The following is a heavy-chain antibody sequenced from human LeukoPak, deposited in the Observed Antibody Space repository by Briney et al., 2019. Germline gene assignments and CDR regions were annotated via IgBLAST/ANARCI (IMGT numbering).Heavy chain of an antibody. CDR3: ASWGELGVAYDAFDI. CDR2: IVPILGIA. J-gene: IGHJ3*02. CDR1: GGTFGSYA. D-gene: IGHD1-26*01. Sequence: SVKVSCKASGGTFGSYAISWVRQAPGQGLEWMGRIVPILGIANYAQKFQGRVTITADKSTSTAYMELSSLRSEDTAVYYCASWGELGVAYDAFDIWGQGTMVTVSS. V-gene: IGHV1-69*04.